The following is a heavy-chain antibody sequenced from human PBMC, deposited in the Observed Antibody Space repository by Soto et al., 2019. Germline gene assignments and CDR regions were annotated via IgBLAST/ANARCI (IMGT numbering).Heavy chain of an antibody. J-gene: IGHJ6*02. D-gene: IGHD6-13*01. CDR1: GFTSSNAW. V-gene: IGHV3-15*07. CDR2: IKSKTDGGTT. CDR3: TTAGAAAGTWQIDYYYGMDV. Sequence: PGGSLRLSCAASGFTSSNAWMNWVRQAPGKGLEWVGRIKSKTDGGTTDYAAPVKGRFTISRDDSKNTLYLQMNSLKTEDTAVYYCTTAGAAAGTWQIDYYYGMDVWGQGTTVTVSS.